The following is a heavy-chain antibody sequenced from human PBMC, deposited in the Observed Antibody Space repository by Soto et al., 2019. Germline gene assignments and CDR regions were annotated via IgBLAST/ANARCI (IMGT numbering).Heavy chain of an antibody. CDR1: GFTFSSYW. D-gene: IGHD3-22*01. Sequence: GSLRLSCAASGFTFSSYWMSWVRQAPGKGLVWVANIKQDGSEKYYVDSVKGRFTISRDNAKNSLYLQMNSLRAEDTAVYYCARDSSPQYDYYDSSGYFDYWGQGTLVTVSS. CDR2: IKQDGSEK. V-gene: IGHV3-7*03. CDR3: ARDSSPQYDYYDSSGYFDY. J-gene: IGHJ4*02.